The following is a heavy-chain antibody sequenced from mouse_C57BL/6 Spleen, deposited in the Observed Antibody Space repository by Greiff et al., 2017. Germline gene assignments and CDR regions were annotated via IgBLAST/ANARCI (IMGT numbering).Heavy chain of an antibody. V-gene: IGHV1-69*01. CDR2: IDPSDSYT. D-gene: IGHD3-2*02. Sequence: QVQLQQPGAELVMPGASVKLSCKASGYTFTSYWMHWVKQRPGQGLEWIGEIDPSDSYTNYNQKFKGKSTLTVDKSSSTAYIQLSSLTSEDSAVYYCARQLRLPWFAYWGQGTLVTVSA. J-gene: IGHJ3*01. CDR1: GYTFTSYW. CDR3: ARQLRLPWFAY.